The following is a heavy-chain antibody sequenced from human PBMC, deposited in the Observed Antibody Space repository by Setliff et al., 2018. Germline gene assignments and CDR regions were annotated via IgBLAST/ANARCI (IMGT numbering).Heavy chain of an antibody. V-gene: IGHV3-30*03. CDR3: AIPRSTLRAIDF. D-gene: IGHD1-26*01. CDR1: GFTFSSYD. J-gene: IGHJ4*02. Sequence: PGESLKISCAASGFTFSSYDMHWVRQAPGKGLDWVALMSYDGSNIYYSDSVKGRFTISRDISKNTLYLQMNSLRAEDTAVYYCAIPRSTLRAIDFWGQGTLVTVSS. CDR2: MSYDGSNI.